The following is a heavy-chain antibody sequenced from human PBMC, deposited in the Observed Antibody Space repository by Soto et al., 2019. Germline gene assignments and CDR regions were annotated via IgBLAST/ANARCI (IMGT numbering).Heavy chain of an antibody. D-gene: IGHD3-10*01. CDR3: AKDLYYFSDMDV. Sequence: GESLRLSCAASGFTFNSYGIHWVRQAPGKGLEWVAVISHDGSKTNYADSVKGRVTISRDNSKDTVYLQMNTLRAEDTAVYYCAKDLYYFSDMDVWGQGITVTVSS. V-gene: IGHV3-30*18. J-gene: IGHJ6*02. CDR1: GFTFNSYG. CDR2: ISHDGSKT.